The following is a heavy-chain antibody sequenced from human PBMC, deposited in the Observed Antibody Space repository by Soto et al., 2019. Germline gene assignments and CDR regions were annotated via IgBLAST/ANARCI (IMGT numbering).Heavy chain of an antibody. CDR2: IILPFGTP. V-gene: IGHV1-69*13. J-gene: IGHJ5*02. Sequence: GASVKVSCKASGGTFSNYAIGWVRQAPGQGLEWMGGIILPFGTPNYAQKLQGRVTISADESMTTAYMELSGLRSEDTAVYYCVRGPEYEGFFASCGRGTLVTVYS. CDR3: VRGPEYEGFFAS. CDR1: GGTFSNYA. D-gene: IGHD2-21*01.